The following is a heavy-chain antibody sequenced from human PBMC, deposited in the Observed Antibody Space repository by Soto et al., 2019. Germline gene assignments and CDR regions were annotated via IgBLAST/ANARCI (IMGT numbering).Heavy chain of an antibody. CDR3: ARGVEDYGDYKVDI. CDR1: GGSFSGYY. Sequence: QVQLQQGGAGLLKPSETLSLTCAVYGGSFSGYYWSWIRQPPGKGLEWIGEINHSGITNYNPALNSRVTISVDTSKSQFSLKLSSVTAADTAVYYCARGVEDYGDYKVDIWGQGTIDTDS. CDR2: INHSGIT. V-gene: IGHV4-34*01. J-gene: IGHJ3*02. D-gene: IGHD4-17*01.